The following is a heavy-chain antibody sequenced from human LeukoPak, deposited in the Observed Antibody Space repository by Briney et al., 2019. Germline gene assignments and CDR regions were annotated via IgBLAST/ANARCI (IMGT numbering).Heavy chain of an antibody. D-gene: IGHD3-10*01. CDR1: GVSVSSYF. CDR2: MYYSGST. J-gene: IGHJ5*02. Sequence: SETLSVTCTVSGVSVSSYFWSWIRQPPGKGLEWIGCMYYSGSTNYNPSLKSRVTISADTSKSQISLKLTSVTEADTAVYYCVRSAGFGAFWFDPWGQGTLVTVSS. CDR3: VRSAGFGAFWFDP. V-gene: IGHV4-59*02.